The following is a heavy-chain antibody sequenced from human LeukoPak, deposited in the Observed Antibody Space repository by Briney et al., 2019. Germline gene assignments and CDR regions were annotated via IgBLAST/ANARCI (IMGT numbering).Heavy chain of an antibody. Sequence: PGGSLRLPCAASGFTFSSYAMSWVRQAPGKGLEWVSAISGSGGSTYYADSVKGRFTISRDNSKNTLYLQMNSLRAEDTAVYYCAKGSGSYFDYYYGMDVWGQGTTVTVSS. CDR2: ISGSGGST. V-gene: IGHV3-23*01. D-gene: IGHD3-10*01. J-gene: IGHJ6*02. CDR1: GFTFSSYA. CDR3: AKGSGSYFDYYYGMDV.